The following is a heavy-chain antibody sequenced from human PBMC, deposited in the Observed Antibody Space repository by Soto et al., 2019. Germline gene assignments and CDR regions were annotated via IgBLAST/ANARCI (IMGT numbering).Heavy chain of an antibody. D-gene: IGHD2-15*01. CDR2: IDYNGVT. J-gene: IGHJ4*02. CDR3: GKVLVGATGHTDSDS. V-gene: IGHV4-39*01. CDR1: GGSIYRSGYY. Sequence: SETLSLTCTVSGGSIYRSGYYWGWIRQPPGRGLEWIGNIDYNGVTYSNPSLKSRVTISRDTSKNQFSLKLTSVTAADTALYYCGKVLVGATGHTDSDSWGQGTLVTVSS.